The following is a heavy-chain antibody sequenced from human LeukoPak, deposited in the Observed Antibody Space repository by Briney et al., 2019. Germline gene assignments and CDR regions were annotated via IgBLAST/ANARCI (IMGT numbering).Heavy chain of an antibody. CDR2: ISYDGSNK. D-gene: IGHD1-1*01. V-gene: IGHV3-30-3*01. CDR3: ARNWPFDY. CDR1: GFTFSSYA. Sequence: GGSLRLSCAASGFTFSSYAMHWVRQAPGKGLEWVAVISYDGSNKYYADSVKGRFTISRDNAKNSLYLQMNSLRAEDTAVYYCARNWPFDYWGQGTLVTVSS. J-gene: IGHJ4*02.